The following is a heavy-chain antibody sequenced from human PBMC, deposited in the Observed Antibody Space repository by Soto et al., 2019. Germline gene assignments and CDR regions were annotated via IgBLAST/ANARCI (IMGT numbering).Heavy chain of an antibody. CDR1: GFAFSNAW. CDR2: IKSKTDGGTT. J-gene: IGHJ3*02. D-gene: IGHD3-3*01. CDR3: TTDTIFDVVRLAGI. V-gene: IGHV3-15*01. Sequence: GSRILYCPASGFAFSNAWMSWVRQAPGKWLEWVGRIKSKTDGGTTDYAAHVKGRFTISRDDSKKTLYLKMNSLKTEDTAVYYCTTDTIFDVVRLAGIWGQGTMVTV.